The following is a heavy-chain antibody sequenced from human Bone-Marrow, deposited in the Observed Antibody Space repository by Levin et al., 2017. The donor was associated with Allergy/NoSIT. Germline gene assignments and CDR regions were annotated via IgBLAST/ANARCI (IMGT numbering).Heavy chain of an antibody. D-gene: IGHD3-22*01. Sequence: RGESLKISCAASGLTSSNAWMNWVRQAPGKGLEWVGRIRPKSEGGTTEYDAPVKGRFTISRDDSKNTVYLQMNSLKNEDTGVYYCCTVLKNSGYPGPLCWGQGTRVTVSS. J-gene: IGHJ4*02. CDR1: GLTSSNAW. V-gene: IGHV3-15*07. CDR2: IRPKSEGGTT. CDR3: CTVLKNSGYPGPLC.